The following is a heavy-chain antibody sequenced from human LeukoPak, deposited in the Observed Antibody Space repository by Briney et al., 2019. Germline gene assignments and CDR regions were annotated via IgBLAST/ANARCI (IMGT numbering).Heavy chain of an antibody. V-gene: IGHV3-30*04. CDR3: ARDLVWNDFEGEEGGQDY. CDR1: GFTFSSYA. J-gene: IGHJ4*02. Sequence: GGSLRLSCAASGFTFSSYAMHWVRQAPGKGLEWVAVISYDGSNKYYADSVKGRFTISRDNAKNSLYLQMNSLRAEDTAVYYCARDLVWNDFEGEEGGQDYWGQGTLVTVSS. CDR2: ISYDGSNK. D-gene: IGHD1-1*01.